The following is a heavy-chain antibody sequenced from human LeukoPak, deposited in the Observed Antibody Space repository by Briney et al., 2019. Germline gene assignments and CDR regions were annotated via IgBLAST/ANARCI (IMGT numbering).Heavy chain of an antibody. V-gene: IGHV3-21*01. CDR1: GFTFSSYS. CDR3: ARGRGSSSSFSDY. D-gene: IGHD6-6*01. J-gene: IGHJ4*02. Sequence: GVSLRLSCAASGFTFSSYSMNWVRQAPGKGLEWVSSISSSSSYIYYADSVKGRFTISRDNAKNSLYLQMNSLRDEDTAAYYCARGRGSSSSFSDYWGQGTLVTVSS. CDR2: ISSSSSYI.